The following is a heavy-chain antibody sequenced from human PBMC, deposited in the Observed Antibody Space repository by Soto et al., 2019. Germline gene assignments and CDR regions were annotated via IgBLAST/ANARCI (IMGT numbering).Heavy chain of an antibody. V-gene: IGHV6-1*01. CDR3: ARLPVEGDDSSGYSLVSFEI. Sequence: PSQTLSLTCAISGDSVSSNSAAWNWIRQSPSRGLEWLGRTYYRSKWYNDYAVSVKSRITINPDTSKNQFSLQLNSVTPEDTAVYYCARLPVEGDDSSGYSLVSFEIWGQGTRVTVSS. D-gene: IGHD3-22*01. CDR1: GDSVSSNSAA. CDR2: TYYRSKWYN. J-gene: IGHJ3*02.